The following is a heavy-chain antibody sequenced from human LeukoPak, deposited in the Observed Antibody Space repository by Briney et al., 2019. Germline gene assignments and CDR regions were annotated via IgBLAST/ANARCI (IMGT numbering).Heavy chain of an antibody. CDR3: ARGRGWVDH. CDR2: IKQDGSEK. D-gene: IGHD3-16*01. CDR1: GFTFSSYW. Sequence: PGGSLRLSCAASGFTFSSYWMSWVRQAPGKGLEWVANIKQDGSEKYYVDSVKGRFTISRDNARNSVNLQLNSLRVEDTALYYCARGRGWVDHWGQGTLVTVSS. V-gene: IGHV3-7*01. J-gene: IGHJ4*02.